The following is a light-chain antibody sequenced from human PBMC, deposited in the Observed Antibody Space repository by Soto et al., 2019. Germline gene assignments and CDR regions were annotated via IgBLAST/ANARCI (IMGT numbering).Light chain of an antibody. Sequence: QSALTQPASVSGSPGQSITISCSGTSSDVGAYNHVSWYQHHPGEVPKVMIYEVSNRPSGVSNRFSGSKSGNTASLTISGLQAEDEADYYCSSYTSSSGYVFGTGTKLTVL. CDR2: EVS. J-gene: IGLJ1*01. V-gene: IGLV2-14*01. CDR1: SSDVGAYNH. CDR3: SSYTSSSGYV.